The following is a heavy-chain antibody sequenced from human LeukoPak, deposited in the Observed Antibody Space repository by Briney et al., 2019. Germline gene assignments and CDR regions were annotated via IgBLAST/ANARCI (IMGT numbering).Heavy chain of an antibody. V-gene: IGHV1-69*05. CDR1: GGTFSSYA. CDR2: IIPIFGTA. CDR3: ARDYHYDSSGWGHYFDY. D-gene: IGHD3-22*01. J-gene: IGHJ4*02. Sequence: GASVKVSCKASGGTFSSYAISWVRQAPGQGLEWMGGIIPIFGTANYAQKFQGRVTITTDESTSTAYMELSSLRSEDTAVYYCARDYHYDSSGWGHYFDYWGQGTLVTVSS.